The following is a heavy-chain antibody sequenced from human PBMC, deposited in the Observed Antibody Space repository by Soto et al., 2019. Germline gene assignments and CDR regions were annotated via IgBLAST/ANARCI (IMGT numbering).Heavy chain of an antibody. CDR3: AGRPPRYCSGGSCNRNYFDY. V-gene: IGHV1-69*12. CDR1: GGTFSSYA. Sequence: QVQLVQSGAEVKKPGSSVKVSCKASGGTFSSYAISWVRQAPGQGLEWMGGIIPIFGTANYAQKFQGRATITADESTSTAYMELSSLRSEDTAVYYCAGRPPRYCSGGSCNRNYFDYWGQGTLVTVSS. D-gene: IGHD2-15*01. J-gene: IGHJ4*02. CDR2: IIPIFGTA.